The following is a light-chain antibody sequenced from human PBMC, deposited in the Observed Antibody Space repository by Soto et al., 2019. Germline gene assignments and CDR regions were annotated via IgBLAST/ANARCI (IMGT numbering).Light chain of an antibody. Sequence: EIVLTQSPGTLSLSPGERATLSCRASQSVSSSYLAWYQQKPGQAPRLLIYGASSRATGIPDRFSGSGCGTDFTLTISRLELEDLTVYYCRQYGSSPGTFGQGP. CDR2: GAS. J-gene: IGKJ1*01. V-gene: IGKV3-20*01. CDR1: QSVSSSY. CDR3: RQYGSSPGT.